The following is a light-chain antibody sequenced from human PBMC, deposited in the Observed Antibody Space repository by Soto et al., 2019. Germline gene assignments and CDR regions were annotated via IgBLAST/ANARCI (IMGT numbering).Light chain of an antibody. V-gene: IGLV2-14*01. CDR3: CSYTSSSSWV. CDR2: EVS. J-gene: IGLJ3*02. Sequence: QSALTQAASVSGSPGQSITISCTGTSSDVGDYNYVSWYQQHPGKAPKLMIYEVSNRPSGVSNRFSGSKSGNTASLTISGLQAEDEADYYCCSYTSSSSWVFGGGTKVTVL. CDR1: SSDVGDYNY.